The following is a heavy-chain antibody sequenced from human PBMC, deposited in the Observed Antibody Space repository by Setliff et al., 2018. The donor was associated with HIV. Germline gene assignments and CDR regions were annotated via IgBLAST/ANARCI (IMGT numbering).Heavy chain of an antibody. V-gene: IGHV1-69*10. D-gene: IGHD1-26*01. CDR3: ARTQSGYFDY. J-gene: IGHJ4*02. CDR1: GGTFSSYV. CDR2: IIPMYGVT. Sequence: SVKVSCKASGGTFSSYVISWVRQAPGQGPEWMGGIIPMYGVTNYAQKFQGRVTMTRNTSISTAYMELSSLRSEDTAVYYCARTQSGYFDYWGQGTLVTVSS.